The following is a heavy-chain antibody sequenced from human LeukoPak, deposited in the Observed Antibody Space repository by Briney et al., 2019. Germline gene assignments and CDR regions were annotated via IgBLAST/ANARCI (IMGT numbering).Heavy chain of an antibody. J-gene: IGHJ4*02. CDR3: AKGDSGMVRRYYFDY. D-gene: IGHD2-8*01. CDR1: GFTFSSYA. CDR2: ISGSGGDT. V-gene: IGHV3-23*01. Sequence: GGSLRLSCAASGFTFSSYAMSWVRQAPGKGLEWVSVISGSGGDTYYADSVKGRLTISRDISKNTLYLQMNSLSAEDTAVYYCAKGDSGMVRRYYFDYWGRGTLVTVSS.